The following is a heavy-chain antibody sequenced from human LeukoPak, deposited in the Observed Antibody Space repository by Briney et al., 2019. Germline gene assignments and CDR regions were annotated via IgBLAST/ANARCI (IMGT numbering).Heavy chain of an antibody. V-gene: IGHV3-33*01. CDR2: IWYDGSNK. CDR1: GFTFSSYG. J-gene: IGHJ2*01. CDR3: ARGVFAGDLLTGYWYFDL. Sequence: GGSLRLSCAASGFTFSSYGFHWVRQAPGKGLEWVALIWYDGSNKNYVDSVKGRFTISRDNAKNTVYLQMNSLRAEDTAAYYCARGVFAGDLLTGYWYFDLWGRGTLVTVSS. D-gene: IGHD1-20*01.